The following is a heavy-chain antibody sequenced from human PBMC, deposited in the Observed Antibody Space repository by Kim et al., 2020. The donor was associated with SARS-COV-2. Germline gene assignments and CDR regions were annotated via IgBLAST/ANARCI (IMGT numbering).Heavy chain of an antibody. CDR1: GGSISSYY. J-gene: IGHJ5*02. CDR3: ARAPEPAAIGDGFDP. D-gene: IGHD2-2*02. CDR2: IYYSGST. V-gene: IGHV4-59*01. Sequence: SETLSLTCTVSGGSISSYYWSWIRQPPGKGLEWIGYIYYSGSTNYNPSLKSRVTISVDTSKNQFSLKLSSVTAADTAVYYCARAPEPAAIGDGFDPWGQGTLVTVSS.